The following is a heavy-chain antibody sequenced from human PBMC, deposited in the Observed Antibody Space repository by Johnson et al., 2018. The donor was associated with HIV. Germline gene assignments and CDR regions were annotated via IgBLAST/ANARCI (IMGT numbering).Heavy chain of an antibody. J-gene: IGHJ3*02. CDR1: GFTFSSYG. CDR3: ARDSHYYDSSGPISHNGAFDI. CDR2: ISGRGGST. V-gene: IGHV3-NL1*01. Sequence: QVQLVESGGGVVQPGRSLRLSCAASGFTFSSYGMHWVRQAPGKGLEWVSAISGRGGSTSYADSVKGRFPISRDHSKNTLYFQMNSLRAEDTAVYYCARDSHYYDSSGPISHNGAFDIWGQGTMVIVSS. D-gene: IGHD3-22*01.